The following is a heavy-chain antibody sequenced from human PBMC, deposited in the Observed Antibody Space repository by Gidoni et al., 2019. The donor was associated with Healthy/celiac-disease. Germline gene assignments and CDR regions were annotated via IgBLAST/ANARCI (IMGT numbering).Heavy chain of an antibody. Sequence: EVQLVESVGGLVQPGGSLILSCVASGFSFSSYWMSWVRQAPGKGLEWVANIKKDGREKYYVDSVKGRFTISRDNAKNSLYLQMNSLRAEDTAVYYCARIERSYYMGNFDYWGQGTLVTVSS. CDR3: ARIERSYYMGNFDY. V-gene: IGHV3-7*01. J-gene: IGHJ4*02. CDR2: IKKDGREK. D-gene: IGHD3-10*01. CDR1: GFSFSSYW.